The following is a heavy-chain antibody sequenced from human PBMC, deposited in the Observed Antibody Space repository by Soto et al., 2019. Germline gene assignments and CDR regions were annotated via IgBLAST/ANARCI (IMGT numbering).Heavy chain of an antibody. CDR1: GYTFTSYG. CDR3: ARDPIVEMPTITLDN. Sequence: ASVKVSCKASGYTFTSYGISWVRQAPGQGLEWMGWISAYNGNTNYAQKLQGRVTMTTDTSTSTAYMELRSLRSDDTAVYYCARDPIVEMPTITLDNGGKGTLVSVSA. J-gene: IGHJ4*02. D-gene: IGHD3-16*01. CDR2: ISAYNGNT. V-gene: IGHV1-18*01.